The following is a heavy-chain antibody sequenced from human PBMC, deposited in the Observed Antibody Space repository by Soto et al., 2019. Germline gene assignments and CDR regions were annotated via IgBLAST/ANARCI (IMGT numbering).Heavy chain of an antibody. V-gene: IGHV3-23*01. D-gene: IGHD1-26*01. CDR1: GFSFRRYV. Sequence: GGSLRLSCAASGFSFRRYVMNWVRQAPGKGLEWVSSISTSGGSTYFADSVKGRFTISRDNSKDTLYLQMNSLRAEDTAVYYCAKDSRPLAMEFGSDWFDPWGQGTLVTVSS. CDR2: ISTSGGST. CDR3: AKDSRPLAMEFGSDWFDP. J-gene: IGHJ5*02.